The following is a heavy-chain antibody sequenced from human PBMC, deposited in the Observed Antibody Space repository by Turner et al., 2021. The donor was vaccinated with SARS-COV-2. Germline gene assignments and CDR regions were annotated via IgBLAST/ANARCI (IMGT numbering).Heavy chain of an antibody. D-gene: IGHD3-22*01. Sequence: QLQLQESGPGLAKLSETLSLTCTVSGGSISSRSYFWGWIRQPPGKGLEWIGSIYYSGSTYHNPSLKSRVTISVDTSKNQFSLKLSSVTAADTAVYYCARNSPKWYYYDSSGYYDYWGQGTLVTVSS. V-gene: IGHV4-39*01. CDR3: ARNSPKWYYYDSSGYYDY. J-gene: IGHJ4*02. CDR2: IYYSGST. CDR1: GGSISSRSYF.